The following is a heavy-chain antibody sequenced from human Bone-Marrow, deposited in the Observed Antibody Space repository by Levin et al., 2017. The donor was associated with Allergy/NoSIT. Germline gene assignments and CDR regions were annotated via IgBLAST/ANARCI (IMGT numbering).Heavy chain of an antibody. CDR2: IRSSGGGT. D-gene: IGHD6-13*01. Sequence: GGSLRLSCAASGFTFSNYAMSWVRQAPGKGLEWVSVIRSSGGGTFYADSVKGRFTISRDNYKSTLHLQMNSLRADDTAVYYCAKESAAIGIPYFDYWGQGTLVAVSS. J-gene: IGHJ4*02. V-gene: IGHV3-23*01. CDR1: GFTFSNYA. CDR3: AKESAAIGIPYFDY.